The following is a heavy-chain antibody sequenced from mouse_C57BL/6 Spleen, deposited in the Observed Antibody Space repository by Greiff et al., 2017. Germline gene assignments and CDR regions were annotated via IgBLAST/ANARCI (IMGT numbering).Heavy chain of an antibody. V-gene: IGHV1-26*01. D-gene: IGHD2-2*01. CDR2: INPNNGGT. CDR1: GYTFTDYY. J-gene: IGHJ2*01. Sequence: VQLQQSGPELVKPGASVKISCKASGYTFTDYYMNWVQQSHGKSLEWIGDINPNNGGTSYNEKFTGKATLTVDTSSSTAYMTLRSLTSEEDAVYYYARGGLQGVFDYWGQGTTLTVSS. CDR3: ARGGLQGVFDY.